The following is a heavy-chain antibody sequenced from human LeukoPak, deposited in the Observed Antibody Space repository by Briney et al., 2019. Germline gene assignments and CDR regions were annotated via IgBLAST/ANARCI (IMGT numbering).Heavy chain of an antibody. V-gene: IGHV3-9*01. J-gene: IGHJ4*02. CDR3: AKTMSSGYYYNFDY. CDR2: ISWNSGSI. CDR1: GFTFDDYA. Sequence: GGSLRLSCAASGFTFDDYAMHWVRQAPGKGLEWVSGISWNSGSIGYADSVKGRFTISRDNAKNSLYLQMNSLRAEDTALYYCAKTMSSGYYYNFDYWGQGTLVTVSS. D-gene: IGHD3-22*01.